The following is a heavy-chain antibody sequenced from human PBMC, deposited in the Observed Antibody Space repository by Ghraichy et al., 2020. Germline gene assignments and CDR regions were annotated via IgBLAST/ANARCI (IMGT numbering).Heavy chain of an antibody. CDR2: IIPILGIA. D-gene: IGHD3-3*01. V-gene: IGHV1-69*04. Sequence: SVKVSCKASGGTFSSYAISWVRQAPGQGLEWMGRIIPILGIANYAQKFQGRVTITADKSTSTAYMELSSLRSEDTAVYYCARDGDLRDNWFDPWGQGTLVTVSS. CDR1: GGTFSSYA. J-gene: IGHJ5*02. CDR3: ARDGDLRDNWFDP.